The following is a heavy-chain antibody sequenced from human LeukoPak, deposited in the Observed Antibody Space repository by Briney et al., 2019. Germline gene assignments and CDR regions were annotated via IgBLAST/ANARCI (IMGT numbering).Heavy chain of an antibody. D-gene: IGHD3-10*01. CDR3: ASGRGLRRYWYFDL. J-gene: IGHJ2*01. CDR2: IYYSGST. V-gene: IGHV4-59*01. CDR1: GGSISSYY. Sequence: KPSETLSLTCTVSGGSISSYYWSWIRQPPGKGLEWIGYIYYSGSTNYNPSLKSRVTISVDTSKNQFSLKLSSVTAADTAVYYCASGRGLRRYWYFDLWGRGTLVTVSS.